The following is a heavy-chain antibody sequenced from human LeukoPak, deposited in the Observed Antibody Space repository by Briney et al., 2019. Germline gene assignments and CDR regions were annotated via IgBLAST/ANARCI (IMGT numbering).Heavy chain of an antibody. CDR1: GFTFDDYG. Sequence: GGSLRLSCAASGFTFDDYGMSWVRQAPGKGLEWVSGINWSGGSTGYADSVKGRFTISRDNAKNSLYLQMNSLRAEDTALYHCARGRGYSGYDFDYYYYGMDVWGQGTTVTVSS. D-gene: IGHD5-12*01. CDR2: INWSGGST. J-gene: IGHJ6*02. V-gene: IGHV3-20*01. CDR3: ARGRGYSGYDFDYYYYGMDV.